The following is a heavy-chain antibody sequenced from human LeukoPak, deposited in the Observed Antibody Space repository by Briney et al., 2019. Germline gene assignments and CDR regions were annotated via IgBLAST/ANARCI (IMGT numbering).Heavy chain of an antibody. J-gene: IGHJ4*02. Sequence: PGGSLRLSCAASGFTFDDYGMSWVRQAPGKGLVWVSRINSDGSTTTYADSVKGRFTISRDNAKNTLYLQMNSLRAEDTAVYYCVRNLDFWGDSEDYWGQGTLVTVSS. D-gene: IGHD3-3*01. CDR1: GFTFDDYG. CDR2: INSDGSTT. CDR3: VRNLDFWGDSEDY. V-gene: IGHV3-74*01.